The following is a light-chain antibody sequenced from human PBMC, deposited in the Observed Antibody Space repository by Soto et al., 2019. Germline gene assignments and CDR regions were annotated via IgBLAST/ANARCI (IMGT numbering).Light chain of an antibody. CDR3: QQYATWWT. Sequence: EIVVTQSPATLSVSPGESATLSCTASQNVTSRLGWYQQKAGQSPRLLIYDASTRAAGITDRFNGGGSGTELTITITSLQYEDVAFYFCQQYATWWTFGQGTRVQI. CDR1: QNVTSR. CDR2: DAS. V-gene: IGKV3-15*01. J-gene: IGKJ1*01.